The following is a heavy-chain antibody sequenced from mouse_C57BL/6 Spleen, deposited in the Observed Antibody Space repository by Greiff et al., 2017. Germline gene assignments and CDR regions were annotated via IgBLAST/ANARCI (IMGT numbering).Heavy chain of an antibody. J-gene: IGHJ3*01. V-gene: IGHV1-42*01. Sequence: EVQLQQSGPELVKPGASVKISCKASGYSFTGYYMNWVKQSPEKSLEWIGEINPSTGGTTYNQKFKAKATLTVDKSSSTAYMQLKSLTSEDSAVYYCARERKNDEAWFAYWGQGTLVTVSA. CDR1: GYSFTGYY. D-gene: IGHD2-12*01. CDR2: INPSTGGT. CDR3: ARERKNDEAWFAY.